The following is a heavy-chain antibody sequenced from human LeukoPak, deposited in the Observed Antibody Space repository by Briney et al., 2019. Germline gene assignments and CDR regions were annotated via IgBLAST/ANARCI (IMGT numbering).Heavy chain of an antibody. V-gene: IGHV1-69*06. CDR2: IILIFGTA. CDR1: GGTFSSYA. J-gene: IGHJ4*02. CDR3: ARDRGSSSYDY. D-gene: IGHD6-13*01. Sequence: SVKVSCKASGGTFSSYAITWVRQAPGQGLEWMGGIILIFGTANYAQKFQGRVTITADKSTSTAYMELSSLRSEDTAVYYCARDRGSSSYDYWGQGALVTVSS.